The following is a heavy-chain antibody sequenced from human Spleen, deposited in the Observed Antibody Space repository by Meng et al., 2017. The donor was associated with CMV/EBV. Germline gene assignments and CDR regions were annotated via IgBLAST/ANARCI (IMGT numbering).Heavy chain of an antibody. D-gene: IGHD2-2*02. V-gene: IGHV1-69*05. J-gene: IGHJ6*02. Sequence: SWVRKAAGQGREWVGGLIPIFATTNYAQKFQGRVTITTDESTSTAYMELSSLRSEDTAVYFCARDRTGDCSSTSCYNYYYYYGMDVWGQGTTVTVSS. CDR3: ARDRTGDCSSTSCYNYYYYYGMDV. CDR2: LIPIFATT.